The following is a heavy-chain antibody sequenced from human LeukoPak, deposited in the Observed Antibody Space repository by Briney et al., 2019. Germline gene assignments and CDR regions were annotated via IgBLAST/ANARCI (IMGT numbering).Heavy chain of an antibody. D-gene: IGHD5-12*01. CDR1: DGPFSGYY. CDR3: AREAHSRHGGYGHYFDY. J-gene: IGHJ4*02. V-gene: IGHV4-34*01. Sequence: SETLSLTCAVYDGPFSGYYWNWIRQSPEKGLEGIGEINHRGSTNYNPSLKSRVTILVDTSKNQFSLKLSSVTAADTAVYYCAREAHSRHGGYGHYFDYWGQGSLVTVSS. CDR2: INHRGST.